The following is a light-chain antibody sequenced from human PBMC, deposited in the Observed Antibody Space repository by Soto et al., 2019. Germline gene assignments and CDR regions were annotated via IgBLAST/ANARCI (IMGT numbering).Light chain of an antibody. CDR2: GAS. V-gene: IGKV3-15*01. Sequence: EIVMTQSPATLSVSPGERATLSCRASQSVNNNLAWYQPKSGQALRPLIYGASTRATGIPARFSGSGSGTEFTLTISSLQSEDFAIYYCQQYNKWPLTFGGGTKVEIK. CDR3: QQYNKWPLT. J-gene: IGKJ4*01. CDR1: QSVNNN.